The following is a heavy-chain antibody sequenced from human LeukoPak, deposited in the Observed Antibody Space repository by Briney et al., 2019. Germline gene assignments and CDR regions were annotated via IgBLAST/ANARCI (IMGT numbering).Heavy chain of an antibody. CDR3: ARDLGPRWYFDL. D-gene: IGHD3-16*01. Sequence: GGSLRLSCAASGFTFSSYAMSWVRQAPGKGLEWVSAVTTSGGPTYYADSVKGRFTISRDNSKNTLDLQMNSLRAEDTAVYYCARDLGPRWYFDLWGRGTLVTASS. CDR1: GFTFSSYA. J-gene: IGHJ2*01. V-gene: IGHV3-23*01. CDR2: VTTSGGPT.